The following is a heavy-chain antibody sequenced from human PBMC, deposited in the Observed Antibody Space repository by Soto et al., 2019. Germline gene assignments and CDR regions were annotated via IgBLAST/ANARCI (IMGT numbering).Heavy chain of an antibody. J-gene: IGHJ5*02. CDR1: GDSISSSSYY. D-gene: IGHD3-10*01. CDR3: ARLWFEGSHGWLDP. Sequence: PSETLSLTCTVSGDSISSSSYYWGWIRQPPGKGLEWIGSIYYSGSSYYNPSLKSRVTISVDRSKNQFFLDLSSVTAADTAVYYCARLWFEGSHGWLDPWGQGTLVTVSS. CDR2: IYYSGSS. V-gene: IGHV4-39*01.